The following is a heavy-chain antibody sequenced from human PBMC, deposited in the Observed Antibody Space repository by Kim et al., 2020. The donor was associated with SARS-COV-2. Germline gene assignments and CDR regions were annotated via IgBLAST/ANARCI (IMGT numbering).Heavy chain of an antibody. CDR3: VGLPPGH. CDR2: SKKEANSYTK. CDR1: GFTFSDHH. V-gene: IGHV3-72*01. Sequence: GGSLRLSCAGSGFTFSDHHMDWVRQAPGKGLEWVGRSKKEANSYTKQYAASVKGRFTISRDDSKNSLYVQMNSLKTEDTAVYYCVGLPPGHWGQGTLVTV. J-gene: IGHJ4*02.